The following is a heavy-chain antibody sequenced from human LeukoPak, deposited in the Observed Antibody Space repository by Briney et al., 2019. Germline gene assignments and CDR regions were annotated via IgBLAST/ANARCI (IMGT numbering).Heavy chain of an antibody. CDR1: GGSISSSSYY. J-gene: IGHJ3*02. CDR3: AREDPLRFLEWPSDAFDI. CDR2: IYTSGST. V-gene: IGHV4-61*02. Sequence: PSETLSLTCTVSGGSISSSSYYWGWIRQPAGKGLEWIGRIYTSGSTNYNPSLKSRVTMSVDTSKNQFSLKLSSVTAADTAVYYCAREDPLRFLEWPSDAFDIWGQGTMVTVSS. D-gene: IGHD3-3*01.